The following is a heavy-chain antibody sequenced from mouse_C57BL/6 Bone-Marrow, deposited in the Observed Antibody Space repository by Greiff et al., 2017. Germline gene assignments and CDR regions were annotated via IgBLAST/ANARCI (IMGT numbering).Heavy chain of an antibody. J-gene: IGHJ4*01. CDR2: FTMYSDAT. CDR1: YFAFMASA. D-gene: IGHD1-1*01. Sequence: LKQSGAELVIPGSSVKLSCKDSYFAFMASAMHWVKQRPGHGLEWIGSFTMYSDATEYSENFKGKATLTANTSSSTAYMELSSLTSEDSAVYYCVKTHDYGSSYEAMDYWGQGTSGTVSS. V-gene: IGHV1-49*01. CDR3: VKTHDYGSSYEAMDY.